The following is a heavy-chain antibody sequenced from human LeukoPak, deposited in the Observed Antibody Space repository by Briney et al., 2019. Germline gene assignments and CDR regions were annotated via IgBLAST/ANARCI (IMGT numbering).Heavy chain of an antibody. J-gene: IGHJ3*02. Sequence: GASVKVSCKASGGTFSSYAISWVRQAPGQGLEWMGRIIPIFGTANYAQKFQGRVTITTDESTSTAYMELSSLRSEDTAVYYCARDQAITMIVDRAFDIWGQGTMVTVSS. D-gene: IGHD3-22*01. V-gene: IGHV1-69*05. CDR2: IIPIFGTA. CDR3: ARDQAITMIVDRAFDI. CDR1: GGTFSSYA.